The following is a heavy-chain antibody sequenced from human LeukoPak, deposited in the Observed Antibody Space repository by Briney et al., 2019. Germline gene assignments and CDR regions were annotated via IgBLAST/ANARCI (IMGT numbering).Heavy chain of an antibody. D-gene: IGHD2-15*01. CDR3: ARVGYCSGGSCYSGHWFDP. V-gene: IGHV4-34*01. J-gene: IGHJ5*02. CDR1: GGSFSGYY. Sequence: TSETLSLTCAVYGGSFSGYYWSWIRQPPGEGLEWIGEINHSGSTNYNPSLKSRVTISVDTSKNQFSLKLSSVTAADTAVYYCARVGYCSGGSCYSGHWFDPWGQGTLVTVSS. CDR2: INHSGST.